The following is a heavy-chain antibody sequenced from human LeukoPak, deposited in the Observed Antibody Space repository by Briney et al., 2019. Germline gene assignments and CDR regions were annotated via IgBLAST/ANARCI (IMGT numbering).Heavy chain of an antibody. D-gene: IGHD1-7*01. Sequence: GGSLRLSCAASGFTFSSYSMNWVRQAPGKGLEWASSISSSSGYIYYADSVKGRITISRDNAKKSLYLQMNSLRAEDTAVYYCAREENYKVDYWGQGTLVTVSS. CDR3: AREENYKVDY. CDR1: GFTFSSYS. V-gene: IGHV3-21*01. CDR2: ISSSSGYI. J-gene: IGHJ4*02.